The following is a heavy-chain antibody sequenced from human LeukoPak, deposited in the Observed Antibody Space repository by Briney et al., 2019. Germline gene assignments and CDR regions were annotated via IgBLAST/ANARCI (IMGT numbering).Heavy chain of an antibody. D-gene: IGHD3-10*01. CDR2: IIHDGRNK. Sequence: GGTLRLSCAASGFTFSSYGMHWGRGGPGKGLGWVAVIIHDGRNKDYADSVKGRFTISRDNSKNTLYLQMNSLRTEDTAVYSCAKVPTGVGSGSYWGQGTLVTVPS. CDR1: GFTFSSYG. J-gene: IGHJ4*02. V-gene: IGHV3-30*18. CDR3: AKVPTGVGSGSY.